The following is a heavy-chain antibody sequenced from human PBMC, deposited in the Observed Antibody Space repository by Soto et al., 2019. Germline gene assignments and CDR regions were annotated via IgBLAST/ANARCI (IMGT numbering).Heavy chain of an antibody. CDR2: IYYSGST. V-gene: IGHV4-31*03. Sequence: QVQLQESGPGLVKPSQTLSLTCTVSGGSISSGGYYWSWIRKHPGKGLERIGYIYYSGSTYYTPSLKSRVNISVDTSKNQFSLKLSSVTAADTAVYYCARGGIAAAAPPDYWGQGTLVTVSS. CDR1: GGSISSGGYY. CDR3: ARGGIAAAAPPDY. D-gene: IGHD6-13*01. J-gene: IGHJ4*02.